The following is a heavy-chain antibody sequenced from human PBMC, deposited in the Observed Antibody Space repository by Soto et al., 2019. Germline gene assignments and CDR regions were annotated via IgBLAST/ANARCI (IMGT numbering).Heavy chain of an antibody. CDR3: AKHLIVPRYGMDV. CDR1: GFTFSSYA. D-gene: IGHD2-8*01. CDR2: ISGSGGST. V-gene: IGHV3-23*01. J-gene: IGHJ6*02. Sequence: QTGGSLRLSCAASGFTFSSYAMSWVRQAPGKGLEWVSAISGSGGSTYYADSVKGRFTISRDNSKNTLYLQMNSLRAEDTAVYYCAKHLIVPRYGMDVWGQGTTVTVSS.